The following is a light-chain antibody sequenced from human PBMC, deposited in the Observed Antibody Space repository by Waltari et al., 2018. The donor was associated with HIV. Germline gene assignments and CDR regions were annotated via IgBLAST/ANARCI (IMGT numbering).Light chain of an antibody. J-gene: IGLJ1*01. CDR1: SSDIGTYEL. V-gene: IGLV2-23*02. CDR3: CSYAGRSIYV. Sequence: QPALTQPASVSGSPGQSITLSCSGTSSDIGTYELVSWYQQHPGKAPKVIVYEFTKRPSGTADRVSGSKSGNTASLTISGLQAEDEADYYCCSYAGRSIYVFGTGTTVTVL. CDR2: EFT.